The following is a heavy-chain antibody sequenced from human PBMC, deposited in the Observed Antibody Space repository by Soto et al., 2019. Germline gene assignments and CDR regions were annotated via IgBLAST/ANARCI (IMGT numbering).Heavy chain of an antibody. CDR2: IFSSGES. CDR1: GFTVSSTY. CDR3: ARGGIGMVRTFDH. D-gene: IGHD3-10*01. V-gene: IGHV3-53*01. J-gene: IGHJ4*02. Sequence: SCAASGFTVSSTYMSWVRQAPGKGLEWVSIIFSSGESFYADSVKGRFTISRDSSDNTVYLQMNSLKAEDTAVYYCARGGIGMVRTFDHWGQGTLVTVSS.